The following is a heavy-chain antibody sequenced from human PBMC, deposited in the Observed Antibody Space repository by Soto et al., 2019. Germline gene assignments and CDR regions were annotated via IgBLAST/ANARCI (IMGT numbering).Heavy chain of an antibody. V-gene: IGHV3-30*03. CDR1: GFTFSSYG. Sequence: QVQLVESGGGVVQPGRSLRLSCAASGFTFSSYGMHWVRQAPGKGLEWVAVISYDGSNKYYADSVKGRFTISRDNSKNTLYLQMNSLRAEDTAVYYCARDLHRYCSSTSCPAGGMDVWGQGTTVTVSS. J-gene: IGHJ6*02. D-gene: IGHD2-2*01. CDR2: ISYDGSNK. CDR3: ARDLHRYCSSTSCPAGGMDV.